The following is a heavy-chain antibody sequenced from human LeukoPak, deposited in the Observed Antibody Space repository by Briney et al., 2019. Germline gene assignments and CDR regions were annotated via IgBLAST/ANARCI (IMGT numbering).Heavy chain of an antibody. Sequence: GGSLRLSCAASGFTFRSYEMNWVRQAPGKGLEWVSYISSGGSTMYYAGSVKGRFTISRDNANNSLYLQMNSLRAEDTAVYYCAVHHDYSKYGYYYGMDVWGQGTTVTVSS. V-gene: IGHV3-48*03. CDR3: AVHHDYSKYGYYYGMDV. CDR2: ISSGGSTM. J-gene: IGHJ6*02. CDR1: GFTFRSYE. D-gene: IGHD4-11*01.